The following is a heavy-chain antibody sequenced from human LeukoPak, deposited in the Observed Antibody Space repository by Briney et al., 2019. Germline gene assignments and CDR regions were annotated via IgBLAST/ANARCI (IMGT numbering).Heavy chain of an antibody. CDR2: ISSSGSTR. Sequence: GGSLRHSCAASGFTFSGFEMNWVRQAPGKGLEWVSYISSSGSTRYYADSVEGRFTVSRDNAKNSLYLQMNSLRAEDTAVYYCARDPVNCGGDCYQAWGQGTLVTVSS. V-gene: IGHV3-48*03. D-gene: IGHD2-21*02. J-gene: IGHJ5*02. CDR3: ARDPVNCGGDCYQA. CDR1: GFTFSGFE.